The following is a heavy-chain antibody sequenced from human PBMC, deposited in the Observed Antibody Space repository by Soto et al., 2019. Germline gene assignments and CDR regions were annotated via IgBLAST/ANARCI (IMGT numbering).Heavy chain of an antibody. Sequence: SETLSLTCAVSGYSISSGYYWGWIRQPPGKGLEWIGSIYHSGSTYYNPSLKSRVTISVDTSKNQFSLKLSSVTAADTAVYYCARDGGAYCGGDCYDVDWFHPWGQGTLVTVSS. CDR2: IYHSGST. D-gene: IGHD2-21*02. V-gene: IGHV4-38-2*02. J-gene: IGHJ5*02. CDR1: GYSISSGYY. CDR3: ARDGGAYCGGDCYDVDWFHP.